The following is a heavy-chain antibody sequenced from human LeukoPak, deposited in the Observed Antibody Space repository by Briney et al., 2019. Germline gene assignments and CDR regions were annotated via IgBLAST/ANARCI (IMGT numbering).Heavy chain of an antibody. J-gene: IGHJ4*02. CDR3: SKGPPNWGFDY. V-gene: IGHV1-8*02. Sequence: ASVKVSCKASGYTFINYGINWVRQTAGQGLEWIGWMSPNSGDTGYAQNFQGRVTMTRDTSISTAYMELSSLTSEDTAVYYCSKGPPNWGFDYWGQGTLVTVSS. D-gene: IGHD7-27*01. CDR2: MSPNSGDT. CDR1: GYTFINYG.